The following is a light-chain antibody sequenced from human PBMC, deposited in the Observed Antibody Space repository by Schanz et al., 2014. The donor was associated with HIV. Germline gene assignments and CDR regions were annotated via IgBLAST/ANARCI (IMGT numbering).Light chain of an antibody. J-gene: IGKJ2*01. V-gene: IGKV1-5*03. CDR2: KAS. Sequence: DIQMTQSPSTLSASVGDRVTITCRASQSISGWLAWFQQKPGKAPKILIYKASNLESGVPSRFSGSGSGTEFTLTITSLQPDDFATYYCQQCVTYPYTFGQGTKLDIK. CDR1: QSISGW. CDR3: QQCVTYPYT.